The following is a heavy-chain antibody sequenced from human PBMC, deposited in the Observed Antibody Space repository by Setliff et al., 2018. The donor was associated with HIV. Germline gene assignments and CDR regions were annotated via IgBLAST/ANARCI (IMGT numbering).Heavy chain of an antibody. CDR2: ISPYNDNT. Sequence: ASVKVSCKASGYTFSSYGISWVRQAPGQGLEWLGWISPYNDNTNYAQNIQGRVTMTTDTSTSTAYMELRSLTSDDTAVYYCARDIGITTTGKGWFEPWGQGTQVTVSS. V-gene: IGHV1-18*01. CDR3: ARDIGITTTGKGWFEP. CDR1: GYTFSSYG. J-gene: IGHJ5*02. D-gene: IGHD1-1*01.